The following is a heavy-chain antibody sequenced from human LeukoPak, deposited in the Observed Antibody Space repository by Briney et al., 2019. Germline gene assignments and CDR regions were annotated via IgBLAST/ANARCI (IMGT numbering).Heavy chain of an antibody. Sequence: GGSLRLSCAASGFTFSSYGMHWVRQAPGKGLEWVAVISYDGSNKYYADSVKGRFTISRDNSKNTLYLQMNSLRAEDTAVYYCASFRVGATVGWGQGTLVTVSS. D-gene: IGHD1-26*01. CDR2: ISYDGSNK. J-gene: IGHJ4*02. V-gene: IGHV3-30*03. CDR3: ASFRVGATVG. CDR1: GFTFSSYG.